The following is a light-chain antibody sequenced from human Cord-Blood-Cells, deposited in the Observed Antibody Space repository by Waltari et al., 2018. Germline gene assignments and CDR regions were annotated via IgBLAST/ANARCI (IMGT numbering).Light chain of an antibody. Sequence: QSALTQPASVSGSPGQSITISCTGTSSDVGGYNYVSWYQQTPGKAPKLMIYDVSTLPAGVSNRVSGSKSGNTAALTISGLQAEDEADYYCSSYTSSSTLVFGTGTKVTVL. CDR3: SSYTSSSTLV. CDR1: SSDVGGYNY. V-gene: IGLV2-14*03. J-gene: IGLJ1*01. CDR2: DVS.